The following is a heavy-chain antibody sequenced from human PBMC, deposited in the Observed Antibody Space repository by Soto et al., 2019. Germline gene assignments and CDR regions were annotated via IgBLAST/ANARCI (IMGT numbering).Heavy chain of an antibody. J-gene: IGHJ4*02. CDR2: ISYDGNNK. CDR1: GFTFSSYA. D-gene: IGHD3-10*01. V-gene: IGHV3-30-3*01. CDR3: ARDGVAYYGSGSYSVADGFDY. Sequence: QVQLVESGGGVVQPGRSLRLSCAASGFTFSSYAMHWVRQAPGKGLEWVAVISYDGNNKYYADSVKGRFTISRDNSKNTLYLQMNSLRADDTAVYYCARDGVAYYGSGSYSVADGFDYWGQGTLVTVSS.